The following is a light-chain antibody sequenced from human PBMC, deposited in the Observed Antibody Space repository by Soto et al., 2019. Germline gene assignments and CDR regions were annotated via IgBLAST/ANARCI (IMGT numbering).Light chain of an antibody. V-gene: IGLV2-14*01. CDR1: SSDVGGYNY. Sequence: QSLLTQPASVSGSPGQSITISCTGTSSDVGGYNYVSWYQQHPGKAPKLMIYEVSNRPSGVSNRFSGSKSGNTASLTISGLQAEDEADYYCISYTSSSTLYVFGTGTKVTVL. J-gene: IGLJ1*01. CDR2: EVS. CDR3: ISYTSSSTLYV.